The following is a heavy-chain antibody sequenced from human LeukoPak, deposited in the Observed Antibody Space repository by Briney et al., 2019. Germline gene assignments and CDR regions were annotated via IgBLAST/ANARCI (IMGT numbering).Heavy chain of an antibody. D-gene: IGHD3-10*01. CDR2: IYYSGST. CDR1: GGSISSSSYY. V-gene: IGHV4-39*01. Sequence: SETLSLTCTVSGGSISSSSYYWGWIRQPPGKGLEWIGSIYYSGSTYYNPSLKSRVTTSVDTSKNQFSLKLSSVTAADTAVYYCARGRVRGVITGYYYYYGMDVWGQGTTVTVSS. J-gene: IGHJ6*02. CDR3: ARGRVRGVITGYYYYYGMDV.